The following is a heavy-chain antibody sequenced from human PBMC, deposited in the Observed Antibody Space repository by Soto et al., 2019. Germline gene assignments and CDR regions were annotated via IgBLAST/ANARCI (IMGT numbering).Heavy chain of an antibody. CDR1: GGSISSGDYY. V-gene: IGHV4-30-4*01. J-gene: IGHJ4*02. Sequence: SETLSLTCTVSGGSISSGDYYWSWIRQPPGKGLEWIGYIYYSGSTYYNPSLKSRVTISVDTSKNQFSLKLSSVTAADTAVYYCAREMIYDFWSGYLRTFDYWGQGTLVTVSS. CDR3: AREMIYDFWSGYLRTFDY. CDR2: IYYSGST. D-gene: IGHD3-3*01.